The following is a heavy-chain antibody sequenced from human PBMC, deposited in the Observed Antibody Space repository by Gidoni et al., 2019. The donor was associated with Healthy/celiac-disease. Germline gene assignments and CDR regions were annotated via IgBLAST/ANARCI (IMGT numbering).Heavy chain of an antibody. CDR1: GGSFSGYY. Sequence: QVQLQQWGAGLLKPSETLSLTCAVYGGSFSGYYWSWIRQPPGKGLEWIGEINHSGSTNYNPSLKSRVTISVDTSKNQFSLKLSSVTAADTAVYYCARGLRFLEWPPIRRSWFDPWGQGTLVTVSS. V-gene: IGHV4-34*01. CDR3: ARGLRFLEWPPIRRSWFDP. J-gene: IGHJ5*02. CDR2: INHSGST. D-gene: IGHD3-3*01.